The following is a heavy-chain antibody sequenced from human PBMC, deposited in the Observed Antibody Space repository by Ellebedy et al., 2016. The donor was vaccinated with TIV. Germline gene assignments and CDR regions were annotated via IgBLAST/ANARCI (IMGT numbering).Heavy chain of an antibody. V-gene: IGHV1-18*01. CDR1: GYTFTNYG. D-gene: IGHD3-22*01. Sequence: AASVKVSCKASGYTFTNYGISWVRQAPGQGLEWMGWISAYNGNTNYAQKFQGRVTMTEDTSTDTAYMELGSLTFEDTAVYYCATAGYKGGYSPIDYWGQGTLVTVSS. J-gene: IGHJ4*02. CDR2: ISAYNGNT. CDR3: ATAGYKGGYSPIDY.